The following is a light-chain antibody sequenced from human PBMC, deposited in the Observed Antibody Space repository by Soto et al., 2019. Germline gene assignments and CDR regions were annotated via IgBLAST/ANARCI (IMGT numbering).Light chain of an antibody. CDR3: QQSYSTLWT. J-gene: IGKJ1*01. V-gene: IGKV1-39*01. Sequence: DIQMTQSPSSLSASVGDRVTITCRASQSISSYLNWYQQKPGKAPKLLIYAASSLQSGVPSRFSGSGSGTDLTITISSLQPEDFATYYCQQSYSTLWTFGQGTKVEIK. CDR2: AAS. CDR1: QSISSY.